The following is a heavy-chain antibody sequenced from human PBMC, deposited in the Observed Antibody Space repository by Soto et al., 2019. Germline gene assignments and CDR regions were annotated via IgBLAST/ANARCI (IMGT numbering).Heavy chain of an antibody. Sequence: GGSLRLSCAASGFTFSSYAMSWVRQAPGKGLEWVSAISGSGGSTYYADSVKGRFTISRDNSKNTLYLQMNSLRAEDTAVYYCAMDLWSPGGYCSGGSCYLIDYWGQGTLVTVSS. CDR2: ISGSGGST. CDR1: GFTFSSYA. J-gene: IGHJ4*02. V-gene: IGHV3-23*01. D-gene: IGHD2-15*01. CDR3: AMDLWSPGGYCSGGSCYLIDY.